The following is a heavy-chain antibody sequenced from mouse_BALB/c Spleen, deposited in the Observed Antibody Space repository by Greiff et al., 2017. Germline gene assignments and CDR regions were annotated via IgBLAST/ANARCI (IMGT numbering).Heavy chain of an antibody. CDR2: ISSGSSTI. V-gene: IGHV5-17*02. CDR1: GFTFSSFG. Sequence: EVKLMESGGGLVQPGGSRKLSCAASGFTFSSFGMHWVRQAPEKGLEWVAYISSGSSTIYYADTVKGRFTISRDNPKNTLFLQMTSLRSEDTAMYYCAREAWFAYWGQGTLVTVSA. J-gene: IGHJ3*01. CDR3: AREAWFAY.